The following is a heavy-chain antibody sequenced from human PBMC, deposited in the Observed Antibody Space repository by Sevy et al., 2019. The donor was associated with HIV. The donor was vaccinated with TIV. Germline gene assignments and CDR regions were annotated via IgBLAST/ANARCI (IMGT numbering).Heavy chain of an antibody. CDR2: ISYDESTQ. CDR3: AKDPRPYGDNVEGFDF. Sequence: GGSLRLSCEVSGFTLSTHVMYWVRQAPGKGLEWVAGISYDESTQYYGDSVKCRFTVSRDNSKNTLFLQMHSLRPEDTAVYYCAKDPRPYGDNVEGFDFWGQGTLVTVSS. J-gene: IGHJ4*02. D-gene: IGHD4-17*01. V-gene: IGHV3-30*18. CDR1: GFTLSTHV.